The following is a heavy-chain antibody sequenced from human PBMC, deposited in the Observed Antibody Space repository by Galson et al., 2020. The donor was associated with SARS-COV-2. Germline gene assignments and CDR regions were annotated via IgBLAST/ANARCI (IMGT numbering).Heavy chain of an antibody. CDR3: ARSPPASTSGTSIYFDY. D-gene: IGHD3-10*01. Sequence: ESLKISCAASGFAFSRDTMNWVRQAPGKGLEWGASRDTSSTYIYPADSLKGRFTISRDNAENSLYLQMNSLRAEDTAVYYCARSPPASTSGTSIYFDYWGQGTQVTVSS. CDR2: RDTSSTYI. CDR1: GFAFSRDT. V-gene: IGHV3-21*01. J-gene: IGHJ4*02.